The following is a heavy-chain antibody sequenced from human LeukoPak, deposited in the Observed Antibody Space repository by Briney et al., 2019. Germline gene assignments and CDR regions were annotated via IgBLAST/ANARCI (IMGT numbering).Heavy chain of an antibody. CDR2: MYSGGST. V-gene: IGHV3-66*01. Sequence: GGSLRLSCAASGFTVSSYYMTWVRQAPGKGLEWVSVMYSGGSTYYADSVKGRVAIPRDNSQNTVFLQMNSVRVEDTAVYYCARSYSNHLFGMDVWGQGTAVTVSS. CDR1: GFTVSSYY. J-gene: IGHJ6*02. D-gene: IGHD4-11*01. CDR3: ARSYSNHLFGMDV.